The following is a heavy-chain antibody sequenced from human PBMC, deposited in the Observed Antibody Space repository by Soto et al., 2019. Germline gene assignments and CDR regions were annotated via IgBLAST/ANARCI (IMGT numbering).Heavy chain of an antibody. V-gene: IGHV1-18*01. CDR3: ARGPGIAAAGTISDY. D-gene: IGHD6-13*01. J-gene: IGHJ4*02. CDR2: ISAYNGNT. CDR1: GYTFTSCG. Sequence: GASVKVSCKASGYTFTSCGISWVRQAPGQGLEWMGWISAYNGNTNYAQKLQGRVTMTTDTSTSTAYMELRSLRSDDTAVYYCARGPGIAAAGTISDYWGQGTLVTVSS.